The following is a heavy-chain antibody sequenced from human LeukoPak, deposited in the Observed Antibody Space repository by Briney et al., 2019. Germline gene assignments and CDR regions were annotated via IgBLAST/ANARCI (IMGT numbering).Heavy chain of an antibody. V-gene: IGHV3-33*01. CDR3: ARDEDTAMAL. J-gene: IGHJ4*02. CDR1: AFTFSSYG. Sequence: PRGCVTLSCAASAFTFSSYGINWVRQAPCKGLEWVAVIWYDGSNKYYADSVKGRFTISRDNSKNTLYLQMNSLRAEDTAVYYCARDEDTAMALWGQGTLVTVSS. D-gene: IGHD5-18*01. CDR2: IWYDGSNK.